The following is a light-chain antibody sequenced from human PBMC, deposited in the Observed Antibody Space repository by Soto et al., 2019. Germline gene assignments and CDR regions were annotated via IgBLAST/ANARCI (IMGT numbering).Light chain of an antibody. V-gene: IGKV1-12*01. J-gene: IGKJ1*01. CDR2: AAA. CDR3: QQASSFPWT. Sequence: DIPLDQSPSSVSASVGDRVTVTCRARQSVASRLAWYQQKPGKAPNILIYAAAKLQTGVPSRFSGTGSETDFTLTINSLQPEDFATYYCQQASSFPWTFGQGTRVDVK. CDR1: QSVASR.